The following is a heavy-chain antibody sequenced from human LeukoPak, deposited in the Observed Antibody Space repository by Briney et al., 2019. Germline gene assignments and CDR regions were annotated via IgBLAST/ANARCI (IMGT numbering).Heavy chain of an antibody. CDR1: GGSISTSNYY. CDR2: IYYSGST. J-gene: IGHJ5*02. V-gene: IGHV4-39*07. CDR3: ARDGGITGNWFDP. D-gene: IGHD1-20*01. Sequence: KPSETLSLTCTVSGGSISTSNYYWGWIRQPPGHGLEWIGSIYYSGSTYYNPSLKSRVTISVDTSKNQFSLKLSSVTAADTAVYYCARDGGITGNWFDPWGQGALVTVSS.